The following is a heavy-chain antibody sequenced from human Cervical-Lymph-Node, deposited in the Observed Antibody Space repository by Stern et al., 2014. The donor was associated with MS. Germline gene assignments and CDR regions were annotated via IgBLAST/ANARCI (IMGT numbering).Heavy chain of an antibody. CDR1: GYTFTSYY. D-gene: IGHD1-1*01. CDR3: TRPLAGTTLLFDY. V-gene: IGHV1-46*03. J-gene: IGHJ4*02. Sequence: VQLVPSGAEVTKPGASVKGSCKASGYTFTSYYMHWVRQAPGQGLEWMGIINPSGDGTTYAQKFQGRLTMTRDTSTSTVYMELSSLRSEDTAVYYCTRPLAGTTLLFDYWGQGTLVTVSS. CDR2: INPSGDGT.